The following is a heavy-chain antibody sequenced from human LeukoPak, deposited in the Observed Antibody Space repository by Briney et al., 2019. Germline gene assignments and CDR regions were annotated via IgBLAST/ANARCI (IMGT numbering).Heavy chain of an antibody. Sequence: SETLSLTCTVSGASVSSNSYHWSWIRQAPGKGLEWIGHSGNSDYNPSLKSRVTISVDTSKNQFSLKLSSVTAADTAVYYCARVDTAAFDYWGQGTLVTVSS. CDR1: GASVSSNSYH. D-gene: IGHD5-18*01. CDR2: HSGNS. J-gene: IGHJ4*02. V-gene: IGHV4-61*01. CDR3: ARVDTAAFDY.